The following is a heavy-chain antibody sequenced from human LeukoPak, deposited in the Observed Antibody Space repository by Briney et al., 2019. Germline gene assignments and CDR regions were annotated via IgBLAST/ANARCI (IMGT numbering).Heavy chain of an antibody. V-gene: IGHV4-31*03. J-gene: IGHJ4*02. CDR1: GGSISSGGYY. CDR2: IYYSGST. CDR3: ARATEGSGSYYLDY. D-gene: IGHD3-10*01. Sequence: NSSQTLSLTCTVSGGSISSGGYYWSWIRQHPGKGLEWIGYIYYSGSTYYNPSLKSRVTISVDTSKNQLSLKLSSVTAADTAVYYCARATEGSGSYYLDYWGQGTLVTLSS.